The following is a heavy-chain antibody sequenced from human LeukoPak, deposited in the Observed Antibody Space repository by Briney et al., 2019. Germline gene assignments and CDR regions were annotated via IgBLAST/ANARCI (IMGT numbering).Heavy chain of an antibody. D-gene: IGHD4-23*01. V-gene: IGHV3-48*01. Sequence: PGGSLTLSCAASGFIFSDYSMTWVRQAPGKGLEWVSYISSSSSTIYYADSVKGRFTISRDNAKNSLYLQMNSLRAEDTAVYYCARDSPYYGGKSLSYWGQGTLVTVSS. CDR1: GFIFSDYS. CDR3: ARDSPYYGGKSLSY. CDR2: ISSSSSTI. J-gene: IGHJ4*02.